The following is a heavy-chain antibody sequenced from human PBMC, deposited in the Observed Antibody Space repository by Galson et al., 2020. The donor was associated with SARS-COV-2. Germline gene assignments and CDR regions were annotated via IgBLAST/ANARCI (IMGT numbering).Heavy chain of an antibody. CDR1: GFTFSVYA. Sequence: GESLKISCAASGFTFSVYAMSWVRQAPGKGLEWVSTISGSISGSGGTTYYADSAKGRFTISRDNSRNTLYLLMNGLRDEDTAVYYCAKDKGWTYSSGWHPFDYWGQGTLVTVSS. CDR2: ISGSISGSGGTT. V-gene: IGHV3-23*01. CDR3: AKDKGWTYSSGWHPFDY. J-gene: IGHJ4*02. D-gene: IGHD6-19*01.